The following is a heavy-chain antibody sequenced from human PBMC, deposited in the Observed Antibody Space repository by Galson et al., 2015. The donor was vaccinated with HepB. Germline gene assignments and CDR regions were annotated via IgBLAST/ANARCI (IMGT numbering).Heavy chain of an antibody. D-gene: IGHD2/OR15-2a*01. J-gene: IGHJ4*02. Sequence: SLRLSCAASGFTFDDYAMHWVRHAPGKGLEWVSGISWNSGSIGYADSVKGRFTISRDNAKNSLYLQMNSLRAEDTAVYYCAREAFSGWGEVVDYWGQGALVTVSS. CDR3: AREAFSGWGEVVDY. CDR2: ISWNSGSI. CDR1: GFTFDDYA. V-gene: IGHV3-9*01.